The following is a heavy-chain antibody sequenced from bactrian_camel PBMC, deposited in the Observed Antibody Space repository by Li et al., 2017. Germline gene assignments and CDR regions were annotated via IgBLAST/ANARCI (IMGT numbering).Heavy chain of an antibody. J-gene: IGHJ4*01. CDR1: GYTVSKYC. V-gene: IGHV3S53*01. D-gene: IGHD7*01. CDR2: IRSDDLA. Sequence: HVQLVESGGASVQPGGSLRLSCKVSGYTVSKYCMGWSRQAPGKEREAVAAIRSDDLATYGWSVKGRFSISKDNAKNTLYLEMNDLKREDTGMYYCAAGGNRCLRRQGPGDPGHRL.